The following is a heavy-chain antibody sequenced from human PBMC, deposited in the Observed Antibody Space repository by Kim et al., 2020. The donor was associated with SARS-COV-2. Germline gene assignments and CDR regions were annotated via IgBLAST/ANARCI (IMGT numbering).Heavy chain of an antibody. CDR3: ARGPRRDGYNCIDY. V-gene: IGHV4-34*01. D-gene: IGHD1-1*01. CDR2: INHSGST. CDR1: GGSFSGYY. Sequence: SETLSLTCAVYGGSFSGYYWSWIRQPPGKGLEWIGEINHSGSTNYNPSLKSRVTISVDTSKNQFSLKLSSVTAADTAVYYCARGPRRDGYNCIDYWGQGTLVTVSS. J-gene: IGHJ4*02.